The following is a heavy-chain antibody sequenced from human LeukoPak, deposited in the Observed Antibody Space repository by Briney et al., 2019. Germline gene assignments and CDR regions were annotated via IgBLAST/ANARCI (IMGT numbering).Heavy chain of an antibody. D-gene: IGHD1-26*01. CDR2: VPYSGTI. Sequence: SETLSLTCTVSGGSISSYYWSWIRQPPGKGLEWIGYVPYSGTINYNPSLKSRVTISLDTSKNQFSLKLSSVTAADTAMFYCARSSSGTSSIDSWGQGTLVTVSP. CDR3: ARSSSGTSSIDS. CDR1: GGSISSYY. J-gene: IGHJ4*02. V-gene: IGHV4-59*01.